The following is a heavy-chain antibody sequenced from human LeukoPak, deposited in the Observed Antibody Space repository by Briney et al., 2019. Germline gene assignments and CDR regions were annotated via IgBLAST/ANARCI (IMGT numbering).Heavy chain of an antibody. J-gene: IGHJ4*02. CDR1: GFTFDDYA. Sequence: GGSLRLSCAASGFTFDDYAMHWVRQAPGKGLEWVSGISWNSGSIGYADSVKGRFTISRDNAKDTLYLHMNSLTAEDTAVYYCARGAKWAYYFDYWGQGTLVTVSS. V-gene: IGHV3-9*01. CDR3: ARGAKWAYYFDY. CDR2: ISWNSGSI. D-gene: IGHD1-26*01.